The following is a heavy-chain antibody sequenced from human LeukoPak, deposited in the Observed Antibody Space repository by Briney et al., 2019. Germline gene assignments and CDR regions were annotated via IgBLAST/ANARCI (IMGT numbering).Heavy chain of an antibody. V-gene: IGHV4-39*07. CDR1: GGSINSGSYY. J-gene: IGHJ1*01. CDR3: AGPSGSASDTEYFQN. D-gene: IGHD6-13*01. Sequence: SETLSLTCTVSGGSINSGSYYWGWIRQPPGKGLEWIGSIYYSGSIYYNPSLKSRVSILVDTSKNQFSLKLTSVTAADTAVYYCAGPSGSASDTEYFQNWGQGTLVTVSS. CDR2: IYYSGSI.